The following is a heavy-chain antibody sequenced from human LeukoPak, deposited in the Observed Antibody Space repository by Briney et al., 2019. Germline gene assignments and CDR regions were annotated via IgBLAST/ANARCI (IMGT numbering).Heavy chain of an antibody. D-gene: IGHD3-16*02. J-gene: IGHJ3*02. CDR3: ARSRSIMITIGGVIVPQSAAFDI. CDR2: IIPIFGTA. Sequence: ASVKVSCKASGYTFTSYGISWVRQAPGQGLEWMGGIIPIFGTANYAQKFQGRVTITADESTSTAYMELSSLRSEDTAVYYCARSRSIMITIGGVIVPQSAAFDIWGQGTMVTVSS. V-gene: IGHV1-69*13. CDR1: GYTFTSYG.